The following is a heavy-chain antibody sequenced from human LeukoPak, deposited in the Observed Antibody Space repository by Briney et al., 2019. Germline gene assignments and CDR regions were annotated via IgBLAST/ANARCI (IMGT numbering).Heavy chain of an antibody. D-gene: IGHD2-15*01. CDR2: ISGYGGGGST. V-gene: IGHV3-23*01. CDR1: GFTFSSYA. Sequence: GGSLRLSCAASGFTFSSYAMSWVRQAPGKGLEWVSSISGYGGGGSTDYADSVKGRFTISRDSSKNTLYLQMNSLRAEDTAVYYCARGHCSSGSCSKYDYWGQGTLVTVSS. J-gene: IGHJ4*02. CDR3: ARGHCSSGSCSKYDY.